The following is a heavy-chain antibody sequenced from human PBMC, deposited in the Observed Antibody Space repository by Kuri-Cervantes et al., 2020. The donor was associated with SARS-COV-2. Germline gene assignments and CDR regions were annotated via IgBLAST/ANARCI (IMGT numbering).Heavy chain of an antibody. CDR3: ARALVVPAANYYYYGMDV. D-gene: IGHD2-2*01. J-gene: IGHJ6*02. Sequence: SETLSLTCTVSGGSISSYYWSWIRQPPGKGLEWIGYIYYSGSTNYNPSLKSRVTISVDTSKNQFSLKLSSVTAADTAVYYCARALVVPAANYYYYGMDVWGQGTTVTVSS. CDR2: IYYSGST. CDR1: GGSISSYY. V-gene: IGHV4-59*12.